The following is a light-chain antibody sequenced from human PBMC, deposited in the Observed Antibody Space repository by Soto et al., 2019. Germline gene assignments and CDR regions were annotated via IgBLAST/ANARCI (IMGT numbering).Light chain of an antibody. J-gene: IGLJ2*01. Sequence: QSALTQPRSVSGSPGESVTIPCSGTSSDVGSYNYVSWYQQYPGKAPKVMIYDVSERPSEVPVRFSGSKSGNTASLTISGLQAEDEAEYFCCSYSGSDSLLFGGGTKVTVL. CDR1: SSDVGSYNY. CDR3: CSYSGSDSLL. V-gene: IGLV2-11*01. CDR2: DVS.